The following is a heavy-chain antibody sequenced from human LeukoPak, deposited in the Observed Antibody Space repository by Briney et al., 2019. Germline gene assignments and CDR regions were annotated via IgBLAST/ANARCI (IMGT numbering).Heavy chain of an antibody. CDR3: ARTIRDYGDYVGWFDP. D-gene: IGHD4-17*01. CDR1: GFTFSSYA. J-gene: IGHJ5*02. CDR2: ISGSGSTT. Sequence: GGSLRLSCAASGFTFSSYAVSWVRQAPGKGLEWVSGISGSGSTTYYADSVKGRFTISRDNAKNSLYLQMNSLRAEDTALYYCARTIRDYGDYVGWFDPWGQGTLVTVSS. V-gene: IGHV3-23*01.